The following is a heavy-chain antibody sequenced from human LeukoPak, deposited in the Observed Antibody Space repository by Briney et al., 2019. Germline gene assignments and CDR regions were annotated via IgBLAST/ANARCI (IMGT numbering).Heavy chain of an antibody. V-gene: IGHV4-34*01. D-gene: IGHD2/OR15-2a*01. CDR3: ARSGLSRFGF. J-gene: IGHJ4*02. CDR1: GGSFSGYY. CDR2: IDHIGRT. Sequence: PSETLSLTCAVYGGSFSGYYWSWIRQPPGKGLEWIGEIDHIGRTTYNPSLKSRVTISVDTSKNQFSLKLSSVTAADTAVYYCARSGLSRFGFWGQGTLVTVSS.